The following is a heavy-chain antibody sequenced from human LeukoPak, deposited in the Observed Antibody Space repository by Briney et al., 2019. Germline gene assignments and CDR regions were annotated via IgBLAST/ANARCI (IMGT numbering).Heavy chain of an antibody. CDR3: AKDPYSSRSIA. J-gene: IGHJ5*02. V-gene: IGHV3-23*01. CDR1: GFTFSGYA. Sequence: GGSLRLSCAASGFTFSGYAMSWVRQAPGEGLEWVSAISGSGGSTYYADSVKGRFTISRDNSKNTLYLQMNSLRAEDTAVYYCAKDPYSSRSIAWGQGTLVTVSS. CDR2: ISGSGGST. D-gene: IGHD6-13*01.